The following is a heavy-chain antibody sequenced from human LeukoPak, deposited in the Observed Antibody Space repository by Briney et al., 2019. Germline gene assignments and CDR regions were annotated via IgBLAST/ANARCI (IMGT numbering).Heavy chain of an antibody. CDR2: ISWNSGSI. CDR3: AKGVATITSLNWYFDL. Sequence: GRSLRLSSAASGFTFDDYAMHWFRQAPGKGLEWVSGISWNSGSIGYADSVKGRFTISRDNAKNSLYLQMNSLRAEDMALYYCAKGVATITSLNWYFDLWGRGTLVTVSS. CDR1: GFTFDDYA. J-gene: IGHJ2*01. V-gene: IGHV3-9*03. D-gene: IGHD5-12*01.